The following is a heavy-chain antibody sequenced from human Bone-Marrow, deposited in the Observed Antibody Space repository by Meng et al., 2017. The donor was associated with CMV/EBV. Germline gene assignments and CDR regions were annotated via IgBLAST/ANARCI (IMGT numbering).Heavy chain of an antibody. Sequence: FSSYSMNWVRQATGKGLEWVSSISSSSSYIYHADSVKGRFTISRDNAKNSLYLQMNSLKAEDTAVYYCASSYSYYYDSSGYYSGSDYWGQGTLVTVSS. CDR3: ASSYSYYYDSSGYYSGSDY. CDR2: ISSSSSYI. D-gene: IGHD3-22*01. V-gene: IGHV3-21*01. J-gene: IGHJ4*02. CDR1: FSSYS.